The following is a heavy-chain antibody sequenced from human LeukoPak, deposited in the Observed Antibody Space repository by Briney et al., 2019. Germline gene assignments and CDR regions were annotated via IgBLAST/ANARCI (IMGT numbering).Heavy chain of an antibody. D-gene: IGHD2-21*01. V-gene: IGHV3-13*01. CDR2: IGTAGDT. CDR1: GFTFSSYD. CDR3: ARALNVGGAHGAFDI. J-gene: IGHJ3*02. Sequence: GGSLRLSCAASGFTFSSYDMHWVRQATGKGLEWVSAIGTAGDTYYPGSVKGRFTISRENAKNSLYLQMNSLRAGDTAVYYCARALNVGGAHGAFDIWGQGTMVTVSS.